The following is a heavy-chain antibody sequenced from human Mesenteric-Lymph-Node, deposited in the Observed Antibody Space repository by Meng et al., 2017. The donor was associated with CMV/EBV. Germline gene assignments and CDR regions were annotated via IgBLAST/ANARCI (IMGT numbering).Heavy chain of an antibody. D-gene: IGHD1-26*01. CDR1: GGPISSYY. CDR2: IYYSGST. J-gene: IGHJ4*02. Sequence: GSLRLSCTVSGGPISSYYWSWIRQPPGKGLEWIGYIYYSGSTNYNPSLKSRVTISVDTSKNQFSLKLSSVTAADTAVYYCARGRVGATVSWGRGGYDYWGQGTLVTVSS. V-gene: IGHV4-59*12. CDR3: ARGRVGATVSWGRGGYDY.